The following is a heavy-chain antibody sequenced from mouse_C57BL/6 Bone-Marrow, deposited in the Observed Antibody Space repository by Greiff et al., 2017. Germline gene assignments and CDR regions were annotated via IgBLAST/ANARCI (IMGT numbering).Heavy chain of an antibody. CDR2: IDPSDSYT. J-gene: IGHJ2*01. D-gene: IGHD1-1*01. CDR3: ARDGYGSSYAVFDY. Sequence: VQLQQPGAELVMPGASVKLSCKASGYTFTSYWMHWVKQRPGQGLEWIGEIDPSDSYTNYNQKFKGKSTLTVDKSSSTAYMQLSSLTSEDSAVYYCARDGYGSSYAVFDYWGQGTTLTDSS. V-gene: IGHV1-69*01. CDR1: GYTFTSYW.